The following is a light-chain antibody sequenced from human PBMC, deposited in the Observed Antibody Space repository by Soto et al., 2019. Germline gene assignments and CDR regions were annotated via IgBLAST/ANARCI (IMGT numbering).Light chain of an antibody. CDR1: KGVSTN. Sequence: EIVMTQSLATLSVSPGEAATFSCRASKGVSTNLAWYQQKVGQTPRLVVYGASTRATGVPPRFSGSGSGTEFTLTISSLQSEDVSVYFCEQYNDYPPIFTFGPGTNGDFK. CDR2: GAS. V-gene: IGKV3-15*01. J-gene: IGKJ3*01. CDR3: EQYNDYPPIFT.